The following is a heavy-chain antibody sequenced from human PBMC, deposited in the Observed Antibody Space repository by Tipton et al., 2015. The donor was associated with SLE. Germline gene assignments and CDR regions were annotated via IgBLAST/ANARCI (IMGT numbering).Heavy chain of an antibody. CDR2: IDPSDSYT. CDR1: GYSFTSYW. J-gene: IGHJ6*02. D-gene: IGHD3-9*01. CDR3: ARGGVRYFDWLLSHYYYYGMDV. Sequence: QSGPEVKKPGESLRISCKGSGYSFTSYWISWVRQMPGKGLEWMGRIDPSDSYTNYSPSFQGHVTISADKSISTAYLQWSSLKASDTAMYYCARGGVRYFDWLLSHYYYYGMDVWGQGTTVTVSS. V-gene: IGHV5-10-1*01.